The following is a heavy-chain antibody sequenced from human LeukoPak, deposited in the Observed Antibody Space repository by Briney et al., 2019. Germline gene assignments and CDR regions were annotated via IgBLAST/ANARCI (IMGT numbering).Heavy chain of an antibody. V-gene: IGHV4-59*08. Sequence: SETLSLTCTVSGGSISSYYWSWIRQPPGKGLEWIGYIYYSGSTNYNPSLKSRVTISVDTSKNQFSLKLSSVTAADTAVYYCARRDYRKDVLGQGTTVTVSS. J-gene: IGHJ6*02. CDR3: ARRDYRKDV. CDR1: GGSISSYY. CDR2: IYYSGST.